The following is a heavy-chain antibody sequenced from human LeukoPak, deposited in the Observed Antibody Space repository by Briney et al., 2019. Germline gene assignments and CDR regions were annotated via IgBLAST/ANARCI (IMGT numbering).Heavy chain of an antibody. CDR3: ASLASEWELPEVDY. CDR2: ISPSSTLI. J-gene: IGHJ4*02. V-gene: IGHV3-48*01. Sequence: GGSLRLSCAASGFTITTYAVNWVRQAPGTGLEWVSYISPSSTLIYYADSVKGRFTISRDNAKKSLFLQMNSLRAEDTAVYYCASLASEWELPEVDYWGLGTLVTVSS. D-gene: IGHD1-26*01. CDR1: GFTITTYA.